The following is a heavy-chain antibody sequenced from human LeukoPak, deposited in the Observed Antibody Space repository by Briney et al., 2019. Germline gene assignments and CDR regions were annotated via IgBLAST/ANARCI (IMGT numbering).Heavy chain of an antibody. V-gene: IGHV3-53*01. J-gene: IGHJ4*02. CDR2: IYSGGST. D-gene: IGHD3-16*01. Sequence: PRGSLRLSCAASGFTVSSNYMSWVRQAPGKGLEWVSVIYSGGSTYYADSVKGRFTISRDNSKNALYLQMNSLRAEDTAVYYCARDLKGVYYFDYWGQGTLVTVSP. CDR1: GFTVSSNY. CDR3: ARDLKGVYYFDY.